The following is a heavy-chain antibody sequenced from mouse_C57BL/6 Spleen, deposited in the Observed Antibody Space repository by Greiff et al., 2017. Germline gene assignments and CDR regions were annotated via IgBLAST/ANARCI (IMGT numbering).Heavy chain of an antibody. D-gene: IGHD3-3*01. CDR2: IDPENGDT. CDR3: TTGDPWFAY. Sequence: VQLKQSGAELVRPGASVKLSCTASGFNIKDDYMHWVQQRPEQGLEWIGWIDPENGDTEYASKFQGKATITADTSSNTAYLQLSSLTSEDTAVYYCTTGDPWFAYWGQGTLVTVSA. J-gene: IGHJ3*01. CDR1: GFNIKDDY. V-gene: IGHV14-4*01.